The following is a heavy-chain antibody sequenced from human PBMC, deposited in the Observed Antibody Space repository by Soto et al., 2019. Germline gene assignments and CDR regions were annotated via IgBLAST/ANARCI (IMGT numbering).Heavy chain of an antibody. CDR2: VYHSGST. CDR1: GGSISSSNW. Sequence: SETLSLTCAVSGGSISSSNWWSWVRQPPGKGLEWIGEVYHSGSTNYNPSLKSRFTISRGNSKNTLCLQMNSLRAEDTAVYYCARGPTYYDFWSGYYDGYYYGMDVWGQGPTVTVSS. D-gene: IGHD3-3*01. CDR3: ARGPTYYDFWSGYYDGYYYGMDV. J-gene: IGHJ6*02. V-gene: IGHV4-4*02.